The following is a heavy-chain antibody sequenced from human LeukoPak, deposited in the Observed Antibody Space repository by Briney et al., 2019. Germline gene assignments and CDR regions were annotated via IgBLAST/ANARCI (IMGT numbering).Heavy chain of an antibody. Sequence: SVKVSCKASGYTFTSHFIHWVRQAPGAGLEWMGIINPTGGSTRYAQKLQGRVTMTRDTSTSTVYMELSSLRSEDTAVYYCARGRVTATDGFDIWGQGTTVIVSS. D-gene: IGHD2-21*02. V-gene: IGHV1-46*01. CDR3: ARGRVTATDGFDI. J-gene: IGHJ3*02. CDR1: GYTFTSHF. CDR2: INPTGGST.